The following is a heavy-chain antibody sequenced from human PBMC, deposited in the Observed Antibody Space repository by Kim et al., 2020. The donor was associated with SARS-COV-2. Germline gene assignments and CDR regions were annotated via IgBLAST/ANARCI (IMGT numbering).Heavy chain of an antibody. CDR2: SGRT. CDR3: AKDWYFDL. V-gene: IGHV4-39*02. J-gene: IGHJ2*01. Sequence: SGRTYNNPSISGRVTISVDTSKNQFSRKLSSVTAADTAVYYCAKDWYFDLWGRGTLVTVSS.